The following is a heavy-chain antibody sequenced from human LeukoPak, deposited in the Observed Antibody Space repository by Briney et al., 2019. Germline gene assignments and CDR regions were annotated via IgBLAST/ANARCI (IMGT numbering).Heavy chain of an antibody. D-gene: IGHD6-19*01. V-gene: IGHV3-20*01. CDR1: VFTFDDYG. CDR3: ARDGGSSGWDNWFDP. J-gene: IGHJ5*02. CDR2: INWNGGST. Sequence: TGGSLRLSCAASVFTFDDYGMSWVRQAPGKGLEWVSGINWNGGSTGYADSVKGRFTISRDNAKNSLYLQMNSLRAEDTAVYNCARDGGSSGWDNWFDPWGQGTLVTVSS.